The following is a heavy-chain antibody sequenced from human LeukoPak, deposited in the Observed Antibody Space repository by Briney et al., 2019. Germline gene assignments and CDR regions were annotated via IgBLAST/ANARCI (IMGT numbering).Heavy chain of an antibody. CDR2: INSDGSST. V-gene: IGHV3-74*01. CDR3: ARDGNYYDSSGYYHYFDY. D-gene: IGHD3-22*01. Sequence: GGSLRLSCAASGFTFSSYWMHWVRQAPGKGLVWVSRINSDGSSTSYADSVKGRFTISRDNAKNTLYLQMNSLRAEDTAVYYCARDGNYYDSSGYYHYFDYWGQETLVTVSS. J-gene: IGHJ4*02. CDR1: GFTFSSYW.